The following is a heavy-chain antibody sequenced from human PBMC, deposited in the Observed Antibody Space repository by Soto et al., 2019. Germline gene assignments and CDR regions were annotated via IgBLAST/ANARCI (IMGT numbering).Heavy chain of an antibody. D-gene: IGHD3-10*01. CDR3: ARGVGADYYYYGMDV. CDR1: GFTFSSYA. CDR2: ISGSGGST. V-gene: IGHV3-23*01. Sequence: GGSLRLSCAASGFTFSSYAMSWVRQAPGKGLEWVSAISGSGGSTYYADSVKGRFTISRDSSKNTLYLQMNSLRAEDTAVYYCARGVGADYYYYGMDVWGQGTTVTVSS. J-gene: IGHJ6*02.